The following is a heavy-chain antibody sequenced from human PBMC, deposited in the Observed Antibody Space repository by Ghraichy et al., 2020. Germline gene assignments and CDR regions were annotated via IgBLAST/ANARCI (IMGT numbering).Heavy chain of an antibody. D-gene: IGHD1-14*01. CDR1: GGSISSYY. CDR2: IYYSGST. CDR3: AREGTGRTASPDYYYGMDV. Sequence: SETLSLTCTVSGGSISSYYWSWIRQPPGKGLEWIGYIYYSGSTNYNPSLKSRVTISVDTSKNQFSLKLSSVTAADTAVYYCAREGTGRTASPDYYYGMDVWGQGTTVTVSS. J-gene: IGHJ6*02. V-gene: IGHV4-59*01.